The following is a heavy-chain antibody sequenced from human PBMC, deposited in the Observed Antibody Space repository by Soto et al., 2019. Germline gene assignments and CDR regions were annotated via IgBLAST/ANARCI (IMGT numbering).Heavy chain of an antibody. D-gene: IGHD2-15*01. CDR1: GYTFTSYG. J-gene: IGHJ4*02. CDR3: VVAAQPYYFDY. CDR2: ISAYNGNT. Sequence: QVQLVQSGAEVKKPGASVKVSCKASGYTFTSYGISWVRQAPGQGLEWMGWISAYNGNTNYAQKLQGRVTMTTDTSKSTAYMERRSLGSDDTAVYYCVVAAQPYYFDYWGQGTLVTVSS. V-gene: IGHV1-18*01.